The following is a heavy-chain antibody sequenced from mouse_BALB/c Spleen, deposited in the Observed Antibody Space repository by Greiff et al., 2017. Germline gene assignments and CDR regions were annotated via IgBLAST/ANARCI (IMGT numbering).Heavy chain of an antibody. CDR1: GYTFTSYW. J-gene: IGHJ3*01. V-gene: IGHV1-7*01. Sequence: QVQLKESGAELAKPGASVKMSCKASGYTFTSYWMHWVKQRPGQGLEWIGYINPSTGYTEYNQKFKDKATLTADKSSSTAYMQLSSLTSEDSAVYYCARYSSPGFAYWGQGTLVTVSA. CDR2: INPSTGYT. CDR3: ARYSSPGFAY.